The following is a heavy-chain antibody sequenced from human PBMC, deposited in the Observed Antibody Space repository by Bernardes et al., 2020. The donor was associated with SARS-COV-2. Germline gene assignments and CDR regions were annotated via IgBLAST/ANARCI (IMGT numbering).Heavy chain of an antibody. Sequence: LSLTCTVSGGSISSSNYYWCWLRQPPGKGLEWIVSTYSSGNSYSNPPLPRRVSDSVDTSKNQFSLRLSFVTAADTAVYYCAGSSCGIDCYIGGLRYWDYGMDVWGQGTTVTVSS. CDR1: GGSISSSNYY. V-gene: IGHV4-39*01. CDR3: AGSSCGIDCYIGGLRYWDYGMDV. J-gene: IGHJ6*02. D-gene: IGHD2-15*01. CDR2: TYSSGNS.